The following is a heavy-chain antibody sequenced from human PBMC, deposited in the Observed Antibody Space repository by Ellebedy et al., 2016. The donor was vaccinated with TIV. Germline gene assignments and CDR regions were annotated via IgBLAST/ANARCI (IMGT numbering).Heavy chain of an antibody. J-gene: IGHJ6*01. CDR2: VHYSVST. Sequence: MPSETLSLTCTVPDGSIISYYWSWVRLPPGKGLEWLGYVHYSVSTNYNPSLKRRVTISIDRSKNQFSLKLNSVTAADTAVYYCARLAPLALAGASDYHSMDVWGQGSTVTVSS. D-gene: IGHD6-19*01. V-gene: IGHV4-59*08. CDR3: ARLAPLALAGASDYHSMDV. CDR1: DGSIISYY.